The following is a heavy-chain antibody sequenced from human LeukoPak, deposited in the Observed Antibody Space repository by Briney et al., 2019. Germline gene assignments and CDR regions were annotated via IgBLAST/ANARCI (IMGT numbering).Heavy chain of an antibody. CDR3: ARDRLLRYRGGFDP. D-gene: IGHD3-9*01. J-gene: IGHJ5*02. Sequence: GASVKVSCKASGYTFTSYGISWVRQAPGQGLEWMGWISAYNGNTNYAQKLQGRVTMTTDTSTSTPYMELRSLRSDDTAVYYCARDRLLRYRGGFDPWGQGTLVTVSS. V-gene: IGHV1-18*01. CDR2: ISAYNGNT. CDR1: GYTFTSYG.